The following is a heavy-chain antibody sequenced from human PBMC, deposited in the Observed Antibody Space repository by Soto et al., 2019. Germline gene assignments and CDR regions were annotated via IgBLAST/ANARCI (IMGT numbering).Heavy chain of an antibody. CDR3: ARDSSDIVVVPAAPAYYYYYMDV. Sequence: QVQLVESGGGVVQPGRSLRLSCEASGFTFSSYGMHWVRQAPGKGLEWVAVIWYDGSNKYYADSVKGRLTISRDNSKNTLYLQMNSLRAEDTAVYYCARDSSDIVVVPAAPAYYYYYMDVWGKGTTVTVS. J-gene: IGHJ6*03. D-gene: IGHD2-2*01. CDR1: GFTFSSYG. CDR2: IWYDGSNK. V-gene: IGHV3-33*01.